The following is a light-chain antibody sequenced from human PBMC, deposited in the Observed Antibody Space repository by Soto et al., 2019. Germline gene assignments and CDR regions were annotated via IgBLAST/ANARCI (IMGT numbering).Light chain of an antibody. Sequence: QSVLTQPPSASGTPGQRVTISCSGSSSNIGSNYVYWYQQLPGTAPKLLIYRNNQRPSGVPDRFSGSKSGTSSSRAISGLRSEDEADYYCAAWDASLSVFRGGTKLTVL. CDR3: AAWDASLSV. J-gene: IGLJ2*01. V-gene: IGLV1-47*01. CDR2: RNN. CDR1: SSNIGSNY.